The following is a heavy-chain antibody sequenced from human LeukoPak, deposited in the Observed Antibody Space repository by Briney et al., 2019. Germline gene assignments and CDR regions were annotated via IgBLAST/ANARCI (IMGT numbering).Heavy chain of an antibody. D-gene: IGHD3-22*01. Sequence: GGSLRLSCAVSGFTFSSYWMHWVRQAPGRGLVWVSHINTDGSITSSADSVKGRFTISRDNAKNTLYLQMNSLRAEDTAVYYCSRAYYDSSVYYTYAGDYWGQGTLVTVSS. CDR1: GFTFSSYW. V-gene: IGHV3-74*01. CDR3: SRAYYDSSVYYTYAGDY. J-gene: IGHJ4*02. CDR2: INTDGSIT.